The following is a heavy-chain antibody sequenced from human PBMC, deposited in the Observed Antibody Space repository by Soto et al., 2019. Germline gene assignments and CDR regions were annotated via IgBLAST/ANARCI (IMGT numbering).Heavy chain of an antibody. CDR2: IYYSGST. CDR3: ARVLLARKITDY. V-gene: IGHV4-31*03. Sequence: TSETLSLTCTVSGGSISSGGYYWSWIRQHPGKGLEWIGYIYYSGSTYYNPSLKSRVTISVDTSKNQFSLKLSSVTAADTAVYYCARVLLARKITDYWGQGTLVTVSS. J-gene: IGHJ4*02. CDR1: GGSISSGGYY. D-gene: IGHD3-10*01.